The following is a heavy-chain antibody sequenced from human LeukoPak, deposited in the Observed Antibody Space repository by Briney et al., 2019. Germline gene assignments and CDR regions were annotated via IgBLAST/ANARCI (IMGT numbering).Heavy chain of an antibody. CDR3: ARHSTVVASFYD. CDR1: GYSFTTYW. V-gene: IGHV5-51*01. J-gene: IGHJ4*02. D-gene: IGHD4-23*01. CDR2: IHPGDSDT. Sequence: GASLKISCTGAGYSFTTYWIACVRQMPGGGLEWIAFIHPGDSDTNYSPSLEGHVTITANTTISTDYQQKSRPEDSDTAIYYRARHSTVVASFYDWGQATLVTVS.